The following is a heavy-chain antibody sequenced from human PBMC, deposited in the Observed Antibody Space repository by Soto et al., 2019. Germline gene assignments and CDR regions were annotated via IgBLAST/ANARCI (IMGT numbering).Heavy chain of an antibody. V-gene: IGHV3-23*01. CDR2: ISGRGGNT. D-gene: IGHD3-3*01. CDR3: ARPTTIWSGYFDY. J-gene: IGHJ4*02. CDR1: GFTLNNYA. Sequence: EVQLLESGGGLVQPGGSLRLSCAASGFTLNNYAMTWVRQAPGKGLEWVSTISGRGGNTYYADSVKGRFTVSSDISKNTLYLQMNSLRAEDTALYYCARPTTIWSGYFDYWGQGTLVIVSS.